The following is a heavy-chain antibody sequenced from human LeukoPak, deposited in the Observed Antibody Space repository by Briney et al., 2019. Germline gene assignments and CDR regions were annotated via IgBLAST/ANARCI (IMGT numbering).Heavy chain of an antibody. CDR3: ARGGRVGASDY. J-gene: IGHJ4*02. CDR2: IKSDGSEK. Sequence: GGSLRLSCAASGFTFSSFWMTWVRQAPGKGLEWVANIKSDGSEKFYVESVKGRFTISRDNAKNSLYLQMNSLRVEDTAVYYCARGGRVGASDYWGQGTLVTVSS. V-gene: IGHV3-7*01. CDR1: GFTFSSFW. D-gene: IGHD1-26*01.